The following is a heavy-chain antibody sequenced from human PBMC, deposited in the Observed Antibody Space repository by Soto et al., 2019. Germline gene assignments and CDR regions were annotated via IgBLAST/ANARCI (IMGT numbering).Heavy chain of an antibody. J-gene: IGHJ6*02. V-gene: IGHV1-18*01. Sequence: GXSVKVSFKATGYTFTSYGISWVRHAPGQGLEWMEWISAYNGNTNYAQKLQGRVTMTTDTSTSTAYMELRSLRSDDTAVYYCARNDDFWSGYDYYYYGMDVWGQGTTVTVSS. CDR3: ARNDDFWSGYDYYYYGMDV. D-gene: IGHD3-3*01. CDR2: ISAYNGNT. CDR1: GYTFTSYG.